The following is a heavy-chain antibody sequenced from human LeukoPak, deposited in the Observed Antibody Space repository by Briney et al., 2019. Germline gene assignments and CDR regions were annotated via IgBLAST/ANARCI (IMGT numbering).Heavy chain of an antibody. J-gene: IGHJ4*02. CDR3: AAGYSGYDFDY. Sequence: PSKTLSLTCTVSGGSISSYYWSWIRQPPGKGLEWIGYIYYSGSTNYNPSLKSRVTISVDTSKNQFSLKLSSVTAADTAVYYCAAGYSGYDFDYWGQGTLVTVSS. V-gene: IGHV4-59*01. D-gene: IGHD5-12*01. CDR1: GGSISSYY. CDR2: IYYSGST.